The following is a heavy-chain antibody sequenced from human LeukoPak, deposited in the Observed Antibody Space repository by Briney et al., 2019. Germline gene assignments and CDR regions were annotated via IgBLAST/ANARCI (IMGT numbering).Heavy chain of an antibody. J-gene: IGHJ4*02. Sequence: GGSLRLSCAASGFSFTAYWMTWVRQVPGKGLEWVANIKGDGTEKHFVDSVEGRFAISRDNTRNSLYLQMNNLRDDDTAVYYCVSAPNSYYLDHWGQGTPVTVSS. CDR3: VSAPNSYYLDH. CDR2: IKGDGTEK. V-gene: IGHV3-7*01. CDR1: GFSFTAYW.